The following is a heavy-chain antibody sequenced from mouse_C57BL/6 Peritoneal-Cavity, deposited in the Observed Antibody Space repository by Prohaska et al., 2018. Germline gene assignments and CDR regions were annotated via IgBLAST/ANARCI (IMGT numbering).Heavy chain of an antibody. CDR1: GFTFISYA. J-gene: IGHJ1*03. CDR3: ARETTVVAWYFDV. CDR2: ISDGGSYT. V-gene: IGHV5-4*01. Sequence: EVQLVESGGGLVKPGGSLKLSCAASGFTFISYAMSWVRQTPEKRLEWVATISDGGSYTYYPDNVKGRFTISRDNAKNNLYLQMSHLKSEDTAMYYCARETTVVAWYFDVWGTGTTVTVSS. D-gene: IGHD1-1*01.